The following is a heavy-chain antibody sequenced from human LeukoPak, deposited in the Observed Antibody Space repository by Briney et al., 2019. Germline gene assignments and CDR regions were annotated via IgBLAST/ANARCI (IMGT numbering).Heavy chain of an antibody. CDR1: GGSISSYY. Sequence: PSETLSLTCTVSGGSISSYYWSWIRQPPGKGLEWIGYIYYSGSTNYNPSLKSRVTISVDTSKNQFSLKLSSVTAADTAVYYCARVDTATVGGYYYYGMDVWGKGTTVTVSS. CDR3: ARVDTATVGGYYYYGMDV. V-gene: IGHV4-59*01. CDR2: IYYSGST. J-gene: IGHJ6*04. D-gene: IGHD5-18*01.